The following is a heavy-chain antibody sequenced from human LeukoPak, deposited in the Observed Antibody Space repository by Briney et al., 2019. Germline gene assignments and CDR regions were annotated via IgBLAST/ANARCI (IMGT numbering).Heavy chain of an antibody. CDR2: IRYDGSNK. CDR1: GFTFSSYG. J-gene: IGHJ3*02. V-gene: IGHV3-30*02. Sequence: GGSLRLSCAASGFTFSSYGMHWVRQAPGKGLEWVSFIRYDGSNKYYADSVKGRFTISRDNSKNTRYLQMNSLRAEDTAVYYCAKGYCSSTSCLDAFDIWGQGRLVTVSS. CDR3: AKGYCSSTSCLDAFDI. D-gene: IGHD2-2*01.